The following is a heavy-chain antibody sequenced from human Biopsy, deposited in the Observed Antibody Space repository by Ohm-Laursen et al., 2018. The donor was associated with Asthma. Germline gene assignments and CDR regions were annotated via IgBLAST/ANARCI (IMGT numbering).Heavy chain of an antibody. V-gene: IGHV3-9*01. D-gene: IGHD3-16*01. J-gene: IGHJ4*02. CDR3: ARDFSRAIMIGGGREHYFDF. CDR2: VSWNSGSI. CDR1: GFTFDNYA. Sequence: SLRLSCAASGFTFDNYAMHWVRQAPGKGLEWVSGVSWNSGSIDYADSVKGRFTMARDNSKNTLHLQMNSLSPEDTAVYYCARDFSRAIMIGGGREHYFDFWGQGTLVTVSS.